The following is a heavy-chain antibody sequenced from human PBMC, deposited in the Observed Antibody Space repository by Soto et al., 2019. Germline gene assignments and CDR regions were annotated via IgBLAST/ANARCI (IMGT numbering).Heavy chain of an antibody. J-gene: IGHJ4*02. D-gene: IGHD1-1*01. CDR1: GDSISSTRW. CDR2: IYHGGST. V-gene: IGHV4-4*02. Sequence: ETLSLSWTVSGDSISSTRWWSWVRQSPGKGLEWIGDIYHGGSTNYNPSLKSRVTISVDTSKNQFSLKLSSVTAADTAVYYCARRYGYSFDYWGQGTLVTVSS. CDR3: ARRYGYSFDY.